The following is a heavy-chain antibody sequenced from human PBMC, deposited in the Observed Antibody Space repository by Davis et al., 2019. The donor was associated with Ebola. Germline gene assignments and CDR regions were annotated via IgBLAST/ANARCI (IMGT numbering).Heavy chain of an antibody. Sequence: GESLKISCAASGLTFRSYAMSWVRQAPGKGLEWVSFISSSSNYIYYADSVKGRFTVSRDNAKNSLYLQMNSLRAEDTAVYYCVRDPALVVTGGGWFFGLWGRGTLVTVSS. J-gene: IGHJ2*01. CDR1: GLTFRSYA. CDR3: VRDPALVVTGGGWFFGL. V-gene: IGHV3-21*01. D-gene: IGHD2-21*02. CDR2: ISSSSNYI.